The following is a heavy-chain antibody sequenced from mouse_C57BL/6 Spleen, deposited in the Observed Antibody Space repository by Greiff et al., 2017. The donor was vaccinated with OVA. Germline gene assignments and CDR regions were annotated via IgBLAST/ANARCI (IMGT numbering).Heavy chain of an antibody. CDR1: GYTFTSYG. J-gene: IGHJ4*01. D-gene: IGHD3-2*02. CDR2: IYPRSGNT. Sequence: VQLQQSGAELARPGASVKLSCKASGYTFTSYGISWVKQRTGQGLEWIGEIYPRSGNTYYNEKFKGKATLTADKSSSTAYMELRSLTSEDSAVYFCASRNSSGYYYAMDYWGQGTSVTVSS. V-gene: IGHV1-81*01. CDR3: ASRNSSGYYYAMDY.